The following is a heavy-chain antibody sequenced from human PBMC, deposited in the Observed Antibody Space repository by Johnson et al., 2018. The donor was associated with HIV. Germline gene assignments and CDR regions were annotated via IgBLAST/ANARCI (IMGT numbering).Heavy chain of an antibody. CDR3: ANDGPFGGNCLIGLDAFDI. V-gene: IGHV3-74*02. CDR2: INSDGSST. CDR1: GFIFSSYW. D-gene: IGHD2-15*01. J-gene: IGHJ3*02. Sequence: VQLVESGGGLVQPGRSLRLSCAASGFIFSSYWMHWVRQAPGKGLVWVSRINSDGSSTTYADSVKGRFTISRDNSKKTLYLQMDSLRAEDTAVYYCANDGPFGGNCLIGLDAFDIWGQGTMVTVSS.